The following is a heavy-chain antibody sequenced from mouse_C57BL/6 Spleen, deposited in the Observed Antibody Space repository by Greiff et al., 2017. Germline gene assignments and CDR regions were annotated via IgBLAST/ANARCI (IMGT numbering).Heavy chain of an antibody. D-gene: IGHD3-2*02. J-gene: IGHJ3*01. CDR2: ILPGSGST. CDR1: GYTFTGYW. V-gene: IGHV1-9*01. CDR3: ARGGIDSSGPWFVY. Sequence: VQLVESGAELMKPGASVKLSCKATGYTFTGYWIEWVKQRPGHGLEWIGEILPGSGSTNYNEKFKGKATFTADTSSNTAYMQLSSLTTEDSAIYYCARGGIDSSGPWFVYWGQGTLVTVSA.